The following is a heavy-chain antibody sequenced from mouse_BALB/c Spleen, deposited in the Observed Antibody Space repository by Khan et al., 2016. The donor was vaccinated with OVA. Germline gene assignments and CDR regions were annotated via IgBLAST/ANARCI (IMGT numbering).Heavy chain of an antibody. CDR2: ISPGSGDT. Sequence: QVQLQQSGAELARPGASVKLSCKASGYTFTDYYINWVKQRTGQGLEWIGEISPGSGDTYYNERFKGKATLTAVKSSSTAYLQLSSLTSAASAVYFCARRNYFGYTFAYWGQGTLVTVSA. CDR3: ARRNYFGYTFAY. D-gene: IGHD1-2*01. CDR1: GYTFTDYY. J-gene: IGHJ3*01. V-gene: IGHV1-77*01.